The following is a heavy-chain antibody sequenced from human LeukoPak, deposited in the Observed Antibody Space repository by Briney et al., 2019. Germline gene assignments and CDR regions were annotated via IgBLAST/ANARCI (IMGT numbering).Heavy chain of an antibody. J-gene: IGHJ4*02. CDR3: ARTYTNNAGYYLY. CDR2: VFGGGGT. Sequence: GGSLRLSCTASGLIVSSSFMSWVRQTPGKGVEWVSSVFGGGGTRYADSVMGRFTISRDNSQSTLYLQMNSLRAEDTAVYYCARTYTNNAGYYLYWGQGTLVTVSS. CDR1: GLIVSSSF. D-gene: IGHD3-22*01. V-gene: IGHV3-53*01.